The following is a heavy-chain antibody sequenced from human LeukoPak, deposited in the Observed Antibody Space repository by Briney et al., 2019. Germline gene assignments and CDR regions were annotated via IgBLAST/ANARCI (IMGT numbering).Heavy chain of an antibody. D-gene: IGHD3-9*01. CDR3: ARGHLLRYFDWLLISDNPGTYGMDV. J-gene: IGHJ6*02. CDR2: ISSSSSTI. V-gene: IGHV3-48*02. CDR1: GFTFSSYS. Sequence: PGGSLRLSCAASGFTFSSYSMNWVRQAPGKGLEWVSYISSSSSTIYYADSVKGRFTISRDNAKNSLYLQMNSLRDEDTAVYYCARGHLLRYFDWLLISDNPGTYGMDVWGQGTTVTVSS.